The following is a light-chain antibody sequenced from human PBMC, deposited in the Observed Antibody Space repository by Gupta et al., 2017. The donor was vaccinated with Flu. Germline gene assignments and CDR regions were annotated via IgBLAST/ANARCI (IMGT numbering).Light chain of an antibody. CDR1: IGLVHSEGNTS. Sequence: VTLGQPASISCRSSIGLVHSEGNTSVHWFQQRPGQSPRSLMEQVAYRESGVPDRFSGSGSGTDCTRRISRVEAEDCGGYDCMQGAHRPWAFGQGTKVEIK. V-gene: IGKV2-30*02. CDR3: MQGAHRPWA. J-gene: IGKJ1*01. CDR2: QVA.